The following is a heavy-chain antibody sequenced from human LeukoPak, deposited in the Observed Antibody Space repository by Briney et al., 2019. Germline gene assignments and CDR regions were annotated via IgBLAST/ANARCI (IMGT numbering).Heavy chain of an antibody. V-gene: IGHV4-34*08. CDR3: AAGNDYFDY. CDR2: INHSGST. Sequence: GSLRLSCAASGFTFSNAWMSWIRQPPGKGLEWIGEINHSGSTNYNPSLKSRVTISVDTSKNQFSLKLSSVTAADTAVYYCAAGNDYFDYWGQGTLVTVSS. J-gene: IGHJ4*02. D-gene: IGHD4-23*01. CDR1: GFTFSNAW.